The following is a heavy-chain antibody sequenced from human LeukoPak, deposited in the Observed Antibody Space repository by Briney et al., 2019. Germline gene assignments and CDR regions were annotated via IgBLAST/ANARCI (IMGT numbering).Heavy chain of an antibody. CDR3: ATRRGTNTYDY. Sequence: GGSLRLSCAASGITFSDAWMSWVRQPPGKGLEWVGRIKNKSEGETTGYGSAVKGRFTISRDDSQNTLYLQMISLKTEDTAVYYCATRRGTNTYDYWGQGTLVTVSS. J-gene: IGHJ4*02. CDR2: IKNKSEGETT. D-gene: IGHD1-7*01. V-gene: IGHV3-15*01. CDR1: GITFSDAW.